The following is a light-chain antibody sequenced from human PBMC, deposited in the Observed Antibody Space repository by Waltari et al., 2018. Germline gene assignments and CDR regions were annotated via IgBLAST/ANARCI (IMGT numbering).Light chain of an antibody. CDR3: CSYAGSYTWV. CDR1: SSDVGGYNY. CDR2: EVS. V-gene: IGLV2-11*01. Sequence: QSALTQPRSVSGSPGQSVTISCTGTSSDVGGYNYVSCYQQHPGKAPKLMIYEVSKRPSGVPDRFSGSKSGNTASLTISGIQAEDEADYYCCSYAGSYTWVFGGGTKLTVL. J-gene: IGLJ3*02.